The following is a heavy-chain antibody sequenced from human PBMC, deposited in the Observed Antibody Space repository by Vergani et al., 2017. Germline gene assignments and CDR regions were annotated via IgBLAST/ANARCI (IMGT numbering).Heavy chain of an antibody. J-gene: IGHJ4*02. CDR3: AREFHYYGSGSYYIDY. CDR1: GFTFSSYS. Sequence: EVQLVESGGGLVQPGGSLRLSCAASGFTFSSYSMNWVRQAPGKGLEWVSSNSSSSSYIYYADSVKGRFTISRDNAKNSLYLQMNSLRAEDTAVYYCAREFHYYGSGSYYIDYWGQGTLVTVSS. CDR2: NSSSSSYI. D-gene: IGHD3-10*01. V-gene: IGHV3-21*01.